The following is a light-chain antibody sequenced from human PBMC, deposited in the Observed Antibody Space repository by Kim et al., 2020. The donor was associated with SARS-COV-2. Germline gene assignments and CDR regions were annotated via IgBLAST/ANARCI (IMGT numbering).Light chain of an antibody. V-gene: IGKV1-39*01. CDR3: QQTYTPPWT. Sequence: SASVGDRVSVTCRASQGIASYVNWYQQTPGKVPKLLIFAASNLQSGVPSRFSGRGSGTFFTLTINSLQPEDFATYYCQQTYTPPWTFGQGTKLEI. J-gene: IGKJ1*01. CDR1: QGIASY. CDR2: AAS.